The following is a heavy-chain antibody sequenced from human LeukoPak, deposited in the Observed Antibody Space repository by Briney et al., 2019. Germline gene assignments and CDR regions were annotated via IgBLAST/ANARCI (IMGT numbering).Heavy chain of an antibody. CDR3: ARGQHYDFWSGYSFAAFDI. CDR1: GYTFTSYY. D-gene: IGHD3-3*01. J-gene: IGHJ3*02. V-gene: IGHV1-46*03. CDR2: INPSGGST. Sequence: ASVKVSCKASGYTFTSYYMHWVRQAPGQGLEWMGIINPSGGSTSYAQKFQGRVTMTRDTYTSTVYMELSSLRSEDTAVYYCARGQHYDFWSGYSFAAFDIWGQGTMVTVSS.